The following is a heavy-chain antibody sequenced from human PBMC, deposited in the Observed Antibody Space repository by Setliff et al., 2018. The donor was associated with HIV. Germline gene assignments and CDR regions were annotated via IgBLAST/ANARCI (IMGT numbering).Heavy chain of an antibody. Sequence: SETLSLTCAAYGGSFNDYYWIWIRQPPGKGLEWIGEINHSGSTNYNPSLKSRITISVDTSKNQFSLNLSSVTAADTAVYYCARGGLGVVGAIDYWSQGTLVTVSS. V-gene: IGHV4-34*01. CDR2: INHSGST. CDR3: ARGGLGVVGAIDY. CDR1: GGSFNDYY. J-gene: IGHJ4*02. D-gene: IGHD2-15*01.